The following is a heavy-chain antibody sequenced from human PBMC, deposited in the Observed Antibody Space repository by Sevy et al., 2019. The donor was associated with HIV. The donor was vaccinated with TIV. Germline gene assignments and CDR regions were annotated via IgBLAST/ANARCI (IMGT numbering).Heavy chain of an antibody. Sequence: GGSLRLSCAASGFTFSSYWMSWVRQAPGKGLEWVANIKQDGSEKYYVDSVKGRFTISRDNAKNSLYLQMNSLRAEDTAVYYCASKIGMYGSGSYYSNYYYGIDVWGQGTTVTVSS. J-gene: IGHJ6*02. CDR3: ASKIGMYGSGSYYSNYYYGIDV. D-gene: IGHD3-10*01. V-gene: IGHV3-7*01. CDR2: IKQDGSEK. CDR1: GFTFSSYW.